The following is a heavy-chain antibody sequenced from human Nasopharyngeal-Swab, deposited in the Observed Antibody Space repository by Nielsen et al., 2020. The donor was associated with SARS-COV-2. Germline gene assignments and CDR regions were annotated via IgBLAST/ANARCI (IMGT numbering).Heavy chain of an antibody. D-gene: IGHD3-9*01. CDR2: IYSGGST. J-gene: IGHJ6*02. Sequence: WIRQPPGKGLEWVSVIYSGGSTYYADSVKGRFTISRDNSKNTLYLQMNSLRAEDTAVYYCARDPPHYDILTGYSPGGMDVWGQGTTVTVLL. V-gene: IGHV3-53*01. CDR3: ARDPPHYDILTGYSPGGMDV.